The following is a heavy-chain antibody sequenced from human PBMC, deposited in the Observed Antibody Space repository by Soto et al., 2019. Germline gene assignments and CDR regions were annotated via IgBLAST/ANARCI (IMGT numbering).Heavy chain of an antibody. D-gene: IGHD6-19*01. V-gene: IGHV4-4*07. J-gene: IGHJ2*01. CDR3: ARDMSSSGWSPRMWYFDL. Sequence: WETLSLTCTVSGGSISSYYWSWIRQPAGKGLEWIGRIYTSGSTNYNPSLKSRVTMSVDTSKNQFSLKLSSVTAADTAVYYCARDMSSSGWSPRMWYFDLWGRGNLVTVGS. CDR1: GGSISSYY. CDR2: IYTSGST.